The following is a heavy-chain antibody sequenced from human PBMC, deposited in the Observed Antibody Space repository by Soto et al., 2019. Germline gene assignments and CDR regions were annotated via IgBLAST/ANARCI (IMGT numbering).Heavy chain of an antibody. V-gene: IGHV3-20*01. J-gene: IGHJ6*03. D-gene: IGHD6-25*01. CDR1: GFTFDDYG. CDR2: INWNGGST. CDR3: ARDKRVSGLEPYYYYYMDV. Sequence: EVQLVESGGGVVRPGGSLRLSCAASGFTFDDYGMSWVRQAPGKGLEWVSGINWNGGSTGYADSVKGRFTISRDNAKNSLYLQMNSLRAEDTALYHCARDKRVSGLEPYYYYYMDVWGKGTTVTVSS.